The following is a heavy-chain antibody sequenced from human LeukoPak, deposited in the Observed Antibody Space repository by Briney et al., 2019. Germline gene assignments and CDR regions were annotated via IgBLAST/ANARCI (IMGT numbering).Heavy chain of an antibody. D-gene: IGHD3-22*01. V-gene: IGHV1-18*01. Sequence: ASVKVSCKGSNYTFTNYGMAWVRQAPGQGLQWMGWIGYNGIADYAQNLQGRVTMTRDTSTSTVYMELSSLRSEDTAVYYCAREDTSSGYYSAGYWGQGTLVTVSS. CDR3: AREDTSSGYYSAGY. J-gene: IGHJ4*02. CDR2: IGYNGIA. CDR1: NYTFTNYG.